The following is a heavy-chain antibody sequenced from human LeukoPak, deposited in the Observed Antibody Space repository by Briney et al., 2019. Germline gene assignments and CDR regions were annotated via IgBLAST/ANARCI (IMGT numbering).Heavy chain of an antibody. J-gene: IGHJ4*02. CDR1: GYTFTSYY. D-gene: IGHD3-22*01. CDR2: INPSGGST. Sequence: ASVKVSCKASGYTFTSYYMHWVRQAPGQGLEWMGIINPSGGSTSYAQKFQGRVTMTRDTSTSTVYMELSSLRSGDTAVYYCARGVYDSSGYYYIPYFDYWGQGTLVTVSS. CDR3: ARGVYDSSGYYYIPYFDY. V-gene: IGHV1-46*01.